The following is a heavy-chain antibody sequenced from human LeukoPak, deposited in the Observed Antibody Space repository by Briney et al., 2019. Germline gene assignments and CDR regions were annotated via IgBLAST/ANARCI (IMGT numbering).Heavy chain of an antibody. Sequence: GRSLRLSCAASGFTFSSYAMHWVRQAPGKGLEWVAVISYDGSNKYYADSVKGRFTISRDNSKNTLYLQMNSLRAEDTAVYHCARSPGIGVVVITNWGQGTLVTVSS. J-gene: IGHJ4*02. V-gene: IGHV3-30-3*01. CDR1: GFTFSSYA. CDR3: ARSPGIGVVVITN. CDR2: ISYDGSNK. D-gene: IGHD3-22*01.